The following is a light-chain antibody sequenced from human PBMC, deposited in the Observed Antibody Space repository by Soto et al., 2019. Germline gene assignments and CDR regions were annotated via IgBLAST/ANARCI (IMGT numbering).Light chain of an antibody. V-gene: IGKV3-15*01. CDR1: QSVTTN. CDR2: GAS. J-gene: IGKJ4*01. Sequence: EIVMTQSPVTLSVSPGERATLSCRASQSVTTNLAWYQHKPGQAPRLLIYGASTRATGIPARFSGSGSGTEFTLTISSLQSEDFGVYYCQQFGLSPTFGGGTKVEI. CDR3: QQFGLSPT.